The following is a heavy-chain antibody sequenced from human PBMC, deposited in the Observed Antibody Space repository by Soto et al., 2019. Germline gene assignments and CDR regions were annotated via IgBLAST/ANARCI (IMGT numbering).Heavy chain of an antibody. D-gene: IGHD6-19*01. Sequence: QVQLVQSGAEVKKPGSSVKVSCKASGGTFSSYAISWVRQAPGQGLEWMGGIIPIFGTANYAQKFQGRVTITADESTSTAYMELSSLRTEDTAVYYCASRIAVAGTFYFDYWGQGTLVTVSS. J-gene: IGHJ4*02. CDR3: ASRIAVAGTFYFDY. V-gene: IGHV1-69*01. CDR1: GGTFSSYA. CDR2: IIPIFGTA.